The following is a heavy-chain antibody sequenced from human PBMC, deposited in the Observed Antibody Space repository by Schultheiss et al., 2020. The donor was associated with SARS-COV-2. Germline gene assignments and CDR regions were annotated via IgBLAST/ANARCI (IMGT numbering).Heavy chain of an antibody. J-gene: IGHJ4*02. CDR2: ISGSGGST. Sequence: GGSLRLSCAASGLSVSNNYMTWVRQAPGKGLEWVSAISGSGGSTYYADSVKGRFTISRDNSKNTLYLQMNSLRAEDTALYYCARHSVGYYHADYWGQGTLVTVSS. CDR3: ARHSVGYYHADY. V-gene: IGHV3-66*04. CDR1: GLSVSNNY. D-gene: IGHD3-22*01.